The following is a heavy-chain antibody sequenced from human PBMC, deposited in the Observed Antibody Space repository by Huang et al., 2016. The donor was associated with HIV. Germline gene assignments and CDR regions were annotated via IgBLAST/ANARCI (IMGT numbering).Heavy chain of an antibody. CDR3: AKGGSAAAVLDF. J-gene: IGHJ4*02. D-gene: IGHD6-13*01. Sequence: QVQLVESGGGVVQPGRSLRISCAASGFTFSSYGMHWVRQAPGKVLEGEAVISYDGKTKYYADSVKGRFSISRDNSKTTVYLQLNSLRVEDTAVYYCAKGGSAAAVLDFWGQGTLVTVSS. V-gene: IGHV3-30*18. CDR1: GFTFSSYG. CDR2: ISYDGKTK.